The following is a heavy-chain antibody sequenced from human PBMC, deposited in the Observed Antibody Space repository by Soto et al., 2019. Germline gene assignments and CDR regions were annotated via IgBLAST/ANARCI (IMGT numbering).Heavy chain of an antibody. V-gene: IGHV3-64*01. D-gene: IGHD6-6*01. J-gene: IGHJ6*03. Sequence: EVQLAESGGGLAQPGGSLRLSCAASGFTLSGYAMDWVRQAPGKGLEYVSGISSNGVGTYYANSVQGRFTISRDNSKNTVYLQMGSLSPYDMAVYYCASRARPDFYYIDVWGKGTTVTVSS. CDR3: ASRARPDFYYIDV. CDR1: GFTLSGYA. CDR2: ISSNGVGT.